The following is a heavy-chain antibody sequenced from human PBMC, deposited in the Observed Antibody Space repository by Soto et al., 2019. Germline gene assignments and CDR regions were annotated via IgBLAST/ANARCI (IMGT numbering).Heavy chain of an antibody. CDR1: VSTCARYT. CDR3: ARSGVIELLNSITEHFDF. CDR2: INPYNXNT. V-gene: IGHV1-3*01. Sequence: ASVTVSCKASVSTCARYTVNSVRQAPGQRFEWMGWINPYNXNTNCSQQFQDRVTISRDNSKNMLHLQINSLRAEDTAVYYCARSGVIELLNSITEHFDFWGHGTLVTVSS. D-gene: IGHD3-22*01. J-gene: IGHJ4*01.